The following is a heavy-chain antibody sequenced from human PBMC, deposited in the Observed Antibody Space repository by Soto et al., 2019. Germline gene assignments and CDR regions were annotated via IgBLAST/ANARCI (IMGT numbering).Heavy chain of an antibody. Sequence: EVQLLESGGGLVQPGGSLRLSCAASGFTFSSHAMSWVRQAPGKGLEWVSAISGSDNRTYYADTVKGRFTISRDNSKNTLYLQMSSLRADDTAVYYCAPMGVWGQGTTVTVSS. J-gene: IGHJ6*02. CDR2: ISGSDNRT. V-gene: IGHV3-23*01. CDR3: APMGV. CDR1: GFTFSSHA.